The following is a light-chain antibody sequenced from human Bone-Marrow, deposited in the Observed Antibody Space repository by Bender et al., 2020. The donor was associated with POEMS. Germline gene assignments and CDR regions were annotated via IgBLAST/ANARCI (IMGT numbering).Light chain of an antibody. Sequence: QSVLTQPPSASGTPGQRVTISCSGSSSNIGTNPVNWYQQLPGTAPKLLIYINNQRPSGVPDRFSGSKSGTSASLAISGLQSEDEADYYCQSADRGGIPVVFGGGTKLTVL. V-gene: IGLV1-44*01. CDR1: SSNIGTNP. J-gene: IGLJ2*01. CDR3: QSADRGGIPVV. CDR2: INN.